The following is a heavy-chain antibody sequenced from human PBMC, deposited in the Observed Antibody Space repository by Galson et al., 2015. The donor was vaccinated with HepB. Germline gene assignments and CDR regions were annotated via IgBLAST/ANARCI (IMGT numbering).Heavy chain of an antibody. D-gene: IGHD2-2*01. V-gene: IGHV3-21*01. CDR3: ASGPAANYYYYGMDV. CDR2: ISSSSSYI. CDR1: GFTFSSYS. J-gene: IGHJ6*02. Sequence: SLRLSCAASGFTFSSYSMNWVRQAPGKGLEWVSSISSSSSYIYYADSVKGRFTISRDNAKNSLYLQMNSLRAEDTAVYYCASGPAANYYYYGMDVWGQGTTVTVSS.